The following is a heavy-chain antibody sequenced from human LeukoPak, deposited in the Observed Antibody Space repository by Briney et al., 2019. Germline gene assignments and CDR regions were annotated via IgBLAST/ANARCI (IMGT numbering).Heavy chain of an antibody. D-gene: IGHD3-16*01. V-gene: IGHV1-18*01. J-gene: IGHJ4*02. CDR2: ISTYNSDI. Sequence: GASVKVSCKASGYTFTNYGINWVRQAPGQGLEWMGWISTYNSDISYAQKLQGRVTMTTDTSTSTAYMELRSLRSDDTAVYFCARGYCDYSNSPARNRLDYWGQGTLVTVSS. CDR1: GYTFTNYG. CDR3: ARGYCDYSNSPARNRLDY.